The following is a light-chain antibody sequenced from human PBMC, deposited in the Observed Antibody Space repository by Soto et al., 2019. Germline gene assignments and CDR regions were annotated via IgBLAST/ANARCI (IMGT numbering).Light chain of an antibody. V-gene: IGLV2-14*01. J-gene: IGLJ1*01. CDR2: DVS. CDR1: SSDVGGYNY. Sequence: QSVLTKPASVNGSPGQSITISCNGTSSDVGGYNYVSWYQQHPGKAPKFMIYDVSNRPSGVSNRFSGSKSGNTASLTISGLQAEDEADYYCTSYTTSNTRQIVFGTGTKVTV. CDR3: TSYTTSNTRQIV.